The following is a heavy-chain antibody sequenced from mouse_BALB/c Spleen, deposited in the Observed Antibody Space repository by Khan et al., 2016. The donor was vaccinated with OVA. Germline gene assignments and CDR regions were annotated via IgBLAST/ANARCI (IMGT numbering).Heavy chain of an antibody. CDR2: IWSGGST. CDR1: GFSLTSYG. V-gene: IGHV2-2*02. J-gene: IGHJ4*01. Sequence: VELVESGPGLVQPSQSLSITCTVSGFSLTSYGVHWVRQSPGKGLEWLGVIWSGGSTDYNAAFISRLSISKDNSKSQVFFKMNSLQANDTAIYYCARKIYYGHWVDYWGQGTSVTVSS. D-gene: IGHD2-1*01. CDR3: ARKIYYGHWVDY.